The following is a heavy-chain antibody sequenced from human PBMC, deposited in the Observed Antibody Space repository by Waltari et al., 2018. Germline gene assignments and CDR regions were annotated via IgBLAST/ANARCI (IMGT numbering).Heavy chain of an antibody. CDR1: GYTFTGYY. V-gene: IGHV1-2*06. Sequence: QVQLVQSGAEVKKPGASVKVSCKASGYTFTGYYMHWVRQAPGQGLEWMGRINPNSGGTNYAQKFQGRVTMTRDTSISTDYMELSRTKSDDTAVYYCARFATTGIAAAGDYWGQGTLVTVSS. J-gene: IGHJ4*02. CDR2: INPNSGGT. D-gene: IGHD6-13*01. CDR3: ARFATTGIAAAGDY.